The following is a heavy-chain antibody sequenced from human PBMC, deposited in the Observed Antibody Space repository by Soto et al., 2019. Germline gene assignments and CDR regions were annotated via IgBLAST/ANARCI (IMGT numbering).Heavy chain of an antibody. Sequence: SETLSLTCSVSGDSLRTGSYYWSWIRQPPGKGLEWIGYVYYTGSTNYNPSLKSRVTMSVDTSKNQFSLKLRSVTAADTAVYYCARRTEAPNRFDPWGQGTLVTVSS. CDR2: VYYTGST. CDR3: ARRTEAPNRFDP. D-gene: IGHD1-1*01. V-gene: IGHV4-61*01. CDR1: GDSLRTGSYY. J-gene: IGHJ5*02.